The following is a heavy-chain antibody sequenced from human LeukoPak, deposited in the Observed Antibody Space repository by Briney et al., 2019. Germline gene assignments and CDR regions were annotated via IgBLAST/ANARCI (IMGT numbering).Heavy chain of an antibody. CDR3: ARMKDYYDSSGFLPDAFDI. CDR2: MNPNSGNT. J-gene: IGHJ3*02. Sequence: ASVKVSCKASGYTFTSYDINWVRQATGQGLEWMGWMNPNSGNTGYAQKFQGRVTMTRNTSISTAYMELSSLRSEDTAVYYCARMKDYYDSSGFLPDAFDIWGQGTMVTVSS. D-gene: IGHD3-22*01. CDR1: GYTFTSYD. V-gene: IGHV1-8*01.